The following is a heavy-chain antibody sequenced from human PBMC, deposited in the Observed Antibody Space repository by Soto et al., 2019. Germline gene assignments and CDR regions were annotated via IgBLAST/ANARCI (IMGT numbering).Heavy chain of an antibody. J-gene: IGHJ5*02. Sequence: QVQLVQSGAEVKKPGSSVKVSCKASGGTFSSYAISWVRQAPGQGLEWMGGIIPIFGTANYAQKFQGRVKITADESTSTDYMELRSLRSEDTAVYYCARGVESLRLAKWFDPWGQGTLVTVSS. CDR2: IIPIFGTA. CDR1: GGTFSSYA. CDR3: ARGVESLRLAKWFDP. V-gene: IGHV1-69*12. D-gene: IGHD6-19*01.